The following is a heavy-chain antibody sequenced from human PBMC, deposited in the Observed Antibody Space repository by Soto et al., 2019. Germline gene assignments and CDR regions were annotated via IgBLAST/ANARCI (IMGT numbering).Heavy chain of an antibody. J-gene: IGHJ6*02. D-gene: IGHD1-7*01. CDR1: GGSISSGGYY. Sequence: QVQLQESGPGLVKPSQTLSLTCTVSGGSISSGGYYWSWIRQHPGKGLEWIGYIYYSGSTYYNPSLKSRVTISVDTSKNQFSLKLSSVTAADTAVYYCARELYNWNLAAYYGMDVWGQGTTVTVSS. CDR2: IYYSGST. V-gene: IGHV4-31*03. CDR3: ARELYNWNLAAYYGMDV.